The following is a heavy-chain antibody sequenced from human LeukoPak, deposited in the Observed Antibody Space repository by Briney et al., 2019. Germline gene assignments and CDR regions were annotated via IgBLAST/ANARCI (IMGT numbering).Heavy chain of an antibody. Sequence: GSLRLSCAASGFTFSSYAMSWVRQAPGKGLEWVSAISGSGGGTHYADSVKGRFTISRDNTKNSLYLQMNSLRAEDTAVYYCATSPPLTYYYDSSGYDFDYWGQGTLVTVSS. V-gene: IGHV3-23*01. CDR3: ATSPPLTYYYDSSGYDFDY. CDR1: GFTFSSYA. D-gene: IGHD3-22*01. J-gene: IGHJ4*02. CDR2: ISGSGGGT.